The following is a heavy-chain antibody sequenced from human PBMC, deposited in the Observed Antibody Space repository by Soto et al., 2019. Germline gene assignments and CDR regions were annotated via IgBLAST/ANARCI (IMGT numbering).Heavy chain of an antibody. D-gene: IGHD3-16*01. Sequence: LTCTVSGGSISSYYWSWIRQPPGKGLEWIGYIYYSGSTNYNPSLKSRVTISVDTSKNQFSLKLSSVTAADTAVYYCAGGSWFDPWGQGTLVTVYS. CDR2: IYYSGST. CDR3: AGGSWFDP. CDR1: GGSISSYY. J-gene: IGHJ5*02. V-gene: IGHV4-59*01.